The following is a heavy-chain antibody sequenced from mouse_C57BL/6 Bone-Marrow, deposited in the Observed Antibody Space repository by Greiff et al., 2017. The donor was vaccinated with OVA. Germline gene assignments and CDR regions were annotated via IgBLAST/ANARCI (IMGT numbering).Heavy chain of an antibody. J-gene: IGHJ4*01. CDR3: TTRSLLCYAMDY. CDR2: IDPENGDT. D-gene: IGHD2-1*01. Sequence: DVKLVESGAELVRPGASVKLSCTASGFNIKDDYMHWVKQRPEQGLEWIGWIDPENGDTEYASKFQGKATITADTSSNTAYLQLSSLTSEDTAVYYCTTRSLLCYAMDYWGQGTSVTVSS. CDR1: GFNIKDDY. V-gene: IGHV14-4*01.